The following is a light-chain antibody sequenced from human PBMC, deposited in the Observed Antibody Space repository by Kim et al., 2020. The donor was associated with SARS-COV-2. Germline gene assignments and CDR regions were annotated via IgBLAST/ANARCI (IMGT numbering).Light chain of an antibody. CDR2: AAS. CDR1: QPIVSTE. J-gene: IGKJ5*01. Sequence: GERATLSCRASQPIVSTELVWYQQKPGQAPRRLIFAASNRPSDIPPRFSGSGSGTDFTLTINGLEPEDFAVYYCQQYGGSSPRVTFGQGTRLEIK. V-gene: IGKV3-20*01. CDR3: QQYGGSSPRVT.